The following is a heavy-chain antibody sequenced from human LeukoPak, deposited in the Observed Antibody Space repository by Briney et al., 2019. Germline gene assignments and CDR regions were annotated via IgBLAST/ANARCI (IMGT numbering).Heavy chain of an antibody. CDR1: GDSISSSSYY. CDR3: AAESERWLLRS. CDR2: IYYSGDT. J-gene: IGHJ4*02. Sequence: PSETLSLTCTVSGDSISSSSYYWGWIRQPPGKGLEWIGSIYYSGDTYYNPSLKSRVTISVDTSKNQFSLKLSSVTAADTTVYYCAAESERWLLRSWGQGTLVTVSS. D-gene: IGHD6-19*01. V-gene: IGHV4-39*01.